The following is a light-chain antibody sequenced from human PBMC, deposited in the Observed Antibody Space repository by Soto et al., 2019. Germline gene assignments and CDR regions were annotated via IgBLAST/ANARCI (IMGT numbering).Light chain of an antibody. CDR2: DVS. Sequence: AIQGTQSPSSLSASVGDRVTITCRASQDIRGALAWYQQKPGQAPKLLIYDVSTVQSGVPSRFSGRGSGTEFTLTITSLQPEDFATYYCQQFNIYPITFGKGTRLDI. CDR1: QDIRGA. CDR3: QQFNIYPIT. J-gene: IGKJ5*01. V-gene: IGKV1-13*02.